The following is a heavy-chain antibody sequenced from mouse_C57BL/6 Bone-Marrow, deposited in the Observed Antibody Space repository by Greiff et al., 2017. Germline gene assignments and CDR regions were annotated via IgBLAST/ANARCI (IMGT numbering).Heavy chain of an antibody. CDR3: ARGWLPFAY. Sequence: QVKLQQPGAELVMPGASVKLSCKASGYTFTSYWMHWVKQRPGQGLEWIGEIDPSDSYTNYNQKFKGKSTLTVDKSSSTAYMQLSSLTSEDSAVYYCARGWLPFAYWGQGTLVTVSA. CDR1: GYTFTSYW. V-gene: IGHV1-69*01. CDR2: IDPSDSYT. J-gene: IGHJ3*01. D-gene: IGHD2-2*01.